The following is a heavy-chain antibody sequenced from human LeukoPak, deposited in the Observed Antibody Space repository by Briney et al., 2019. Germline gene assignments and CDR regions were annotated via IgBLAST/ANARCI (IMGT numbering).Heavy chain of an antibody. D-gene: IGHD4-17*01. V-gene: IGHV3-30*02. CDR2: IRYDGSNK. CDR3: AKTLSSYGDSDY. Sequence: GGSLRLSCAASGFTFSSYGMHWVRQAPGEGLGWVAFIRYDGSNKYYADSVKGRFTISRDNSKNTMYLQMTSLRAEDTAVYYCAKTLSSYGDSDYWGQGTLVTVSS. CDR1: GFTFSSYG. J-gene: IGHJ4*02.